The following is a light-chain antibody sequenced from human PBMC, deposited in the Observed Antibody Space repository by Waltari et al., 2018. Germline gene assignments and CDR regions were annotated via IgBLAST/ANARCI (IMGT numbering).Light chain of an antibody. Sequence: QSALPQPASVSASPGQSITISCKGTSSDIGSYNLVPWYQQHPGKAPKVMIYDVTKRPSGVSNRFSGSKSGYTASLTVSGLQAEDESDYYCCSYAGDSLWVFGGGTKLTVL. CDR1: SSDIGSYNL. CDR3: CSYAGDSLWV. CDR2: DVT. V-gene: IGLV2-23*02. J-gene: IGLJ3*02.